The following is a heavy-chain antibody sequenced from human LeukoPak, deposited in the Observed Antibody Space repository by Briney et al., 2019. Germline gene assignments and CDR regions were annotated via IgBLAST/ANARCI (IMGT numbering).Heavy chain of an antibody. CDR2: MYFSGST. CDR3: ARPYYYDSRIDP. Sequence: SETLSLTCTVSGGSISSGDYYWSWIRQPPGKGLEWIAYMYFSGSTYYNPSLKSRVTMSADTSRNQLSLKLSSVTAADTAVYYCARPYYYDSRIDPWGQGILVTVSS. V-gene: IGHV4-30-4*01. D-gene: IGHD3-22*01. J-gene: IGHJ5*02. CDR1: GGSISSGDYY.